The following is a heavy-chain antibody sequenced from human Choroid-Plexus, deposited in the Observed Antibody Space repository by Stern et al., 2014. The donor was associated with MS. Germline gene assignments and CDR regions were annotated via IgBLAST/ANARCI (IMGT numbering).Heavy chain of an antibody. J-gene: IGHJ5*02. CDR2: VSYDGSNK. Sequence: VQLVESGGGLVQPGRPLRLSCVASGFTFGSCAMHWVRQAPGKGLGWVSGVSYDGSNKYYADSVKGRFTISRDNSQNTLYMQMSSLRPEDAAVYYCAKDRQYLTYFYDHWGQGSLVTVSS. D-gene: IGHD2/OR15-2a*01. V-gene: IGHV3-30*18. CDR3: AKDRQYLTYFYDH. CDR1: GFTFGSCA.